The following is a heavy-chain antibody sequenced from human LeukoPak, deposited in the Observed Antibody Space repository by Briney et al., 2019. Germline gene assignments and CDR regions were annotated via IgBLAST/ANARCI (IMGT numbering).Heavy chain of an antibody. CDR2: ISYDGSNK. CDR3: AKAKGYYPPYYFDY. V-gene: IGHV3-30*18. J-gene: IGHJ4*02. Sequence: PGRSLRLSCAASGFTFSSYGMHWVRQAPGKGLEWVAVISYDGSNKYYADSVKGRFTISRDNSKNTLYLQMNSLRAEDTAVYYCAKAKGYYPPYYFDYWGQGTLVTVSS. D-gene: IGHD1-26*01. CDR1: GFTFSSYG.